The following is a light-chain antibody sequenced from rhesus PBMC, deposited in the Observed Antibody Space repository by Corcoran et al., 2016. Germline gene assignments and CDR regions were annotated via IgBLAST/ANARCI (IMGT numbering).Light chain of an antibody. J-gene: IGLJ1*01. Sequence: QSALTQPPSVSKSLGQSVTISCTGTSRDIGGYNGVSWYKQHAGTAPGILLYEVSKRPAGVSDRFSGSKSGNTAALTISGLQAEDEADDTCGSYRSGSTYIFGAGTRLTVL. CDR1: SRDIGGYNG. CDR2: EVS. V-gene: IGLV2-38*01. CDR3: GSYRSGSTYI.